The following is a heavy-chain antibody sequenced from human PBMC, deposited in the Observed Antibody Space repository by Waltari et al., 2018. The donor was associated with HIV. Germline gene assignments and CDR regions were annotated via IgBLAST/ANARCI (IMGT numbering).Heavy chain of an antibody. CDR3: IRYYYDSSGYYPLGY. D-gene: IGHD3-22*01. J-gene: IGHJ4*02. CDR2: VKSKSDGGTT. V-gene: IGHV3-15*01. Sequence: GLEWVGRVKSKSDGGTTDYAAPGKGRFTISRDDSKNALYLQMNSLKTEDTAVYYCIRYYYDSSGYYPLGYWGQGTLVTVSS.